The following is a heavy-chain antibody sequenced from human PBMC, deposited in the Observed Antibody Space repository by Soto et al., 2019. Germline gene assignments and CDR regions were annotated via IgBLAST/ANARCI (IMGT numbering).Heavy chain of an antibody. CDR3: ARANVDTAMVKIYYFDY. V-gene: IGHV1-69*12. Sequence: QVQLVQSGAEVKKPGSSVKVSCKASGGTFSSYAISWVRQAPGQGLEWMGGIIPIFGTANYAQKFQGRVTITAXXSXSXXYMELSSLRSEDTAVYYCARANVDTAMVKIYYFDYWGQGTLVTVSS. J-gene: IGHJ4*02. CDR1: GGTFSSYA. D-gene: IGHD5-18*01. CDR2: IIPIFGTA.